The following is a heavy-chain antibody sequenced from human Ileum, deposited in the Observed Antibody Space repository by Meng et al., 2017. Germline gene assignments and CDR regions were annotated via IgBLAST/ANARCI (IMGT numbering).Heavy chain of an antibody. Sequence: LGEARGGLVRPGGSLRLSCAVSGFIFSSSGMNWVRQAPGKGLEWVSSISSSARNTYYADSVMGRFTISRDNSKNTVYLQMTSLRVEDTAVYYCAKDPDELDSWGQGTLVTVSS. J-gene: IGHJ4*02. CDR1: GFIFSSSG. V-gene: IGHV3-23*04. CDR2: ISSSARNT. CDR3: AKDPDELDS.